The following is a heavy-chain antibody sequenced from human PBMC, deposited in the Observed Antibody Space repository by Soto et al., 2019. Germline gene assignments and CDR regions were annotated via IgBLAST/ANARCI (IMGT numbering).Heavy chain of an antibody. CDR3: ARVLLPDPYYYYGMDV. J-gene: IGHJ6*02. Sequence: LRLSCAASGFTFSSYSMNWVRQAPGKGLEWVSYISSSSSTIYYADSVKGRFTISRDNAKNSLYLQMNSLRDEDTAVYYCARVLLPDPYYYYGMDVWGQGTTVTVSS. CDR1: GFTFSSYS. V-gene: IGHV3-48*02. CDR2: ISSSSSTI.